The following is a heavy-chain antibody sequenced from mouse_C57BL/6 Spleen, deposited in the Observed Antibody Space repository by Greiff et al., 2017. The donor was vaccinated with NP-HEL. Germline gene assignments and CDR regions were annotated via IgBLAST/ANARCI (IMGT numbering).Heavy chain of an antibody. CDR3: ARSYYGSSYGMDY. CDR2: IGPGSGST. V-gene: IGHV1-77*01. J-gene: IGHJ4*01. Sequence: VQGVESGAELVKPGASVKISCKASGYTFTDYYINWVKQRPGQGLEWIGKIGPGSGSTYYNENFKGKATLTADKSSSTAYIQLSSLTSEDSAVYCCARSYYGSSYGMDYWGQGTSVTVSS. CDR1: GYTFTDYY. D-gene: IGHD1-1*01.